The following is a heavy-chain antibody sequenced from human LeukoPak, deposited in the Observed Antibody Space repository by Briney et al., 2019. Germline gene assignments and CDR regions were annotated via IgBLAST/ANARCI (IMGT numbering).Heavy chain of an antibody. V-gene: IGHV3-21*01. Sequence: GTSLRLSCAASGFTFSSYSMNWVRQSPGKGLEWVSSISSSSSYIYYADSVKGRFTISRDNAKNSLYLQMNSLRAEDTAVYYCARVVVVAATPYYYGMDVWGQGTTVTVSS. CDR2: ISSSSSYI. CDR1: GFTFSSYS. D-gene: IGHD2-15*01. CDR3: ARVVVVAATPYYYGMDV. J-gene: IGHJ6*02.